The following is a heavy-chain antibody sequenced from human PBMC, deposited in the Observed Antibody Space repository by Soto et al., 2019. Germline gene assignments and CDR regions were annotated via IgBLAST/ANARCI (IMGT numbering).Heavy chain of an antibody. V-gene: IGHV3-15*07. CDR2: IKSKTDGGTT. Sequence: SVSNAWMNWVRQAPGKGLEWVGRIKSKTDGGTTDYAAPVKGRFTISRDDSKNTLYMQMNSLKTEDTAVYYCTTTPYWYLDRLGRGTLVTVSS. CDR1: SVSNAW. J-gene: IGHJ2*01. CDR3: TTTPYWYLDR.